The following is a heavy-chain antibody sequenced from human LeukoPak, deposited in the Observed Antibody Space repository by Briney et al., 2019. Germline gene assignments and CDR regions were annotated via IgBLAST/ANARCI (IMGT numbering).Heavy chain of an antibody. Sequence: GGSLRLSCAASGFTFSNYWMKWVRQPSGKGLEWVATINPDGSEKLYVDSVKGRFTISRDNAENSLYLQMNSLRAEDTAAYYCATYYDFWSAYRSDYWGQGTLVTVSS. V-gene: IGHV3-7*01. CDR2: INPDGSEK. CDR3: ATYYDFWSAYRSDY. J-gene: IGHJ4*02. CDR1: GFTFSNYW. D-gene: IGHD3-3*01.